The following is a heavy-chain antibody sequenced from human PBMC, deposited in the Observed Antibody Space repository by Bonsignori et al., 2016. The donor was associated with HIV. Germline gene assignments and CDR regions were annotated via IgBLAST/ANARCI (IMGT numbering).Heavy chain of an antibody. V-gene: IGHV3-23*01. CDR1: GFSFSDYA. J-gene: IGHJ4*02. Sequence: GGSLRLSCAASGFSFSDYAMSWVRQAPGEGLEWVATLSGRGDTTYYADSVKGRFTISRDNSRNTLFLQMNSLRAADTAVYYCGGGHVYGEFESWGQGTLVTVSS. CDR3: GGGHVYGEFES. D-gene: IGHD4/OR15-4a*01. CDR2: LSGRGDTT.